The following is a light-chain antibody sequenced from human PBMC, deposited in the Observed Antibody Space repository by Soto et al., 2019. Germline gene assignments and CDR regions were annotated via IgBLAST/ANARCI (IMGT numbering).Light chain of an antibody. CDR1: QSISSY. CDR2: AAS. CDR3: QQNYSTRWT. V-gene: IGKV1-39*01. J-gene: IGKJ1*01. Sequence: DIQMTQSPSSLSASVGDRVTITCRASQSISSYLNWYQQKPGKAPKLLIYAASSLQSGAPSRFSGSGSGTDFTLTISSLQPEDCATYYCQQNYSTRWTFGQGTKVDIK.